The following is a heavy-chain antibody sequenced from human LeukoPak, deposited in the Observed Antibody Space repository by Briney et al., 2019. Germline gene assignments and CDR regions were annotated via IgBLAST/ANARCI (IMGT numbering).Heavy chain of an antibody. D-gene: IGHD1-1*01. CDR3: ARVGGTNYYYYGMDV. CDR2: IHDSGST. V-gene: IGHV4-59*01. J-gene: IGHJ6*02. Sequence: SETLSLTCTVSGDSISSYYWSWIRQPPGKGLEWIRCIHDSGSTNYNPSLKSRVTISVDTSKNQFSLKLSSVTAADTAVYYCARVGGTNYYYYGMDVWGQGTTVTVSS. CDR1: GDSISSYY.